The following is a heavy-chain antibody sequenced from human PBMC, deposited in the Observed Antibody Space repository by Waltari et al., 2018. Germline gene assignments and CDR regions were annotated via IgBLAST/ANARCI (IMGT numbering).Heavy chain of an antibody. CDR2: IYYSGST. D-gene: IGHD4-4*01. V-gene: IGHV4-31*01. Sequence: QVQLQESRPGLVQPSQTLSLTCTVSGDSISSGGYYWSWIRQHPGKGLEWIGYIYYSGSTYYNPSLKSLVTISVDTSKNQFSLKLNSVTAADTAVYYCARVDYSNYGFDYWGQGALVTVSS. CDR1: GDSISSGGYY. CDR3: ARVDYSNYGFDY. J-gene: IGHJ4*02.